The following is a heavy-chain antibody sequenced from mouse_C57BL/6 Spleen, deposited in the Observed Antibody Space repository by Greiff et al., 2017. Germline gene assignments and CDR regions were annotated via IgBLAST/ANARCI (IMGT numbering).Heavy chain of an antibody. CDR2: IDPSDSYT. CDR3: ARGEGYDDY. V-gene: IGHV1-50*01. J-gene: IGHJ2*01. CDR1: GYTFTSYW. D-gene: IGHD2-2*01. Sequence: QVQLQQPGAELVKPGASVKPSCKASGYTFTSYWMQWVKQRPGQGLEWIGEIDPSDSYTNYNQKFKGKATLTVDTSSSTAYMQLSSLTSEDSAVYYCARGEGYDDYWGQGTTLTVSS.